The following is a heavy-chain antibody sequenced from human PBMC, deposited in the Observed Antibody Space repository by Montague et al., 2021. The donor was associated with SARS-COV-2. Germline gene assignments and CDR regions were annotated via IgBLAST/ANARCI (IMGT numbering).Heavy chain of an antibody. CDR1: GGSITTTSHY. Sequence: SETLSLTCTVSGGSITTTSHYWGWIRRPPGKGLEWIGSICYSGSTYYNPSLKSRVTISVDTSKNQFSLKLSSVTAADTAVYYCASSYYYDSSGYYSHDAFDIWGQGTMVTVSS. CDR2: ICYSGST. V-gene: IGHV4-39*01. CDR3: ASSYYYDSSGYYSHDAFDI. D-gene: IGHD3-22*01. J-gene: IGHJ3*02.